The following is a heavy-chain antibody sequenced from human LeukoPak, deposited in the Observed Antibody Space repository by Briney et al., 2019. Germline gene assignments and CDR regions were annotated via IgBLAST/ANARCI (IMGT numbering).Heavy chain of an antibody. CDR1: GFTFSSYG. CDR3: AKDQCTRASRDGYPGH. Sequence: GGSLRLSCAASGFTFSSYGMHWVRQAPGKGLEWVAFIHFDGSPKYSGDSVKGRFTVSRDNSKNTLYLQMNSLRPEDTAVYYCAKDQCTRASRDGYPGHWGQGTLVTVSS. V-gene: IGHV3-30*02. J-gene: IGHJ4*02. CDR2: IHFDGSPK. D-gene: IGHD2-2*03.